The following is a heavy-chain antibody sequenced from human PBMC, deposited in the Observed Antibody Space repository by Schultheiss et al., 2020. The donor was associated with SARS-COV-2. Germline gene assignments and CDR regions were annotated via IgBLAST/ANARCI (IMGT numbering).Heavy chain of an antibody. CDR2: INHSGST. CDR3: AREGRGYSYERFMGPIGFRGYGMDV. CDR1: GGSFSGYY. J-gene: IGHJ6*02. D-gene: IGHD5-18*01. V-gene: IGHV4-34*01. Sequence: SETLSLTCAVYGGSFSGYYWSWIRQPPGKGLEWIGEINHSGSTNYNPSLKSRVTISVDTSKNQFSLKLSSVTAADTAVYYCAREGRGYSYERFMGPIGFRGYGMDVWGQGTTVTVSS.